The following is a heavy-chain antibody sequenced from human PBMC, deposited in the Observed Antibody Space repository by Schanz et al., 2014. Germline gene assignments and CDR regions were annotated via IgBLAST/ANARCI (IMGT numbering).Heavy chain of an antibody. D-gene: IGHD1-26*01. V-gene: IGHV3-23*01. CDR3: ARGGSGSHYRLDY. CDR2: ISDSGDTA. Sequence: EVQLLESGGGLIQPGGSLRLSCAASGFIFGSSVMAWVRQAPGKGLEWVSLISDSGDTAYYADSVKGRFTISRDNAKNSLYLQMNSLRAEDTGLYFCARGGSGSHYRLDYWGQGTLVTVSS. CDR1: GFIFGSSV. J-gene: IGHJ4*02.